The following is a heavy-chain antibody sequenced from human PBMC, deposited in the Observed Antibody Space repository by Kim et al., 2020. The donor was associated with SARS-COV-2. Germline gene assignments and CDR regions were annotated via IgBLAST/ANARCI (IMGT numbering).Heavy chain of an antibody. CDR2: ISSSSSYT. D-gene: IGHD3-16*02. CDR1: GFTFSDYY. V-gene: IGHV3-11*05. Sequence: GGSLRLSCAASGFTFSDYYMSWIRQAPGKGLEGVSYISSSSSYTNYADSVKGRFTISRDNAKNSLYLQMNSLRAEDTAVYYCARVGYDYVWGSYRDYYYYYGMDVGGQGTTVTVSS. CDR3: ARVGYDYVWGSYRDYYYYYGMDV. J-gene: IGHJ6*02.